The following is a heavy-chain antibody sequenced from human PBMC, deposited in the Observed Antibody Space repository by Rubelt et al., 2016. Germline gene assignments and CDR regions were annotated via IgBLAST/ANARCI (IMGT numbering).Heavy chain of an antibody. V-gene: IGHV1-69*04. CDR3: ARDFKLWFGVVINGWFDP. J-gene: IGHJ5*02. Sequence: AQKFQGRVTITADKSTSTAYMELRSLRSDDTAVYYCARDFKLWFGVVINGWFDPWGQGTLVTVSS. D-gene: IGHD3-10*01.